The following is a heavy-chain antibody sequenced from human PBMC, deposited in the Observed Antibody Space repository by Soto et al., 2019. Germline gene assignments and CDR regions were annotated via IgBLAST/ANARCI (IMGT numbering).Heavy chain of an antibody. Sequence: SETLSLTCAVYGGSFSGYYWSWIRQPPGKGLEWIGEINHSGSTNYNPSLKSRVTISVDTSKNQFSLKLSSVTAADTAVYYCARARAKRPRYFDYWGQGTLVTVSS. V-gene: IGHV4-34*01. D-gene: IGHD3-10*01. CDR1: GGSFSGYY. CDR3: ARARAKRPRYFDY. J-gene: IGHJ4*02. CDR2: INHSGST.